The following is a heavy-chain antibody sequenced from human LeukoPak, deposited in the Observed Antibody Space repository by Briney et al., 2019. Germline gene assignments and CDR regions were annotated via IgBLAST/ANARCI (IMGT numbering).Heavy chain of an antibody. Sequence: GGSRRLSCAASGFTFSSYSMNWVRQAPGKGLEWVSSISSSSSYIYYADSVKGRFTISRDNAKNSLYLQMNSLRAEDTAVYYCARTPRGAAAPGDRGYWGQGTLVTVSS. J-gene: IGHJ4*02. CDR1: GFTFSSYS. CDR2: ISSSSSYI. D-gene: IGHD6-13*01. CDR3: ARTPRGAAAPGDRGY. V-gene: IGHV3-21*01.